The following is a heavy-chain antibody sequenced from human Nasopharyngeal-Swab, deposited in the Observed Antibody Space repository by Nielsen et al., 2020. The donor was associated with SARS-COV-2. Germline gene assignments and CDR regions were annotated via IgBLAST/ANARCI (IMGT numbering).Heavy chain of an antibody. D-gene: IGHD5-12*01. V-gene: IGHV3-23*01. J-gene: IGHJ5*02. CDR2: INNRGDDT. CDR1: EFTFTNFA. CDR3: VKDLAYDEVS. Sequence: GGSLRLSCAASEFTFTNFAMSWVRQAPGKGLEWVSTINNRGDDTHYVDSVRGRFTVSRDNSKNTLYLQMNSLRGEDTAIYYCVKDLAYDEVSWGQGTLVTVSS.